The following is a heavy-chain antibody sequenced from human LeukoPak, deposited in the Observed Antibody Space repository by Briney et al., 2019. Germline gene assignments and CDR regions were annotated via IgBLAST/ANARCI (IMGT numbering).Heavy chain of an antibody. CDR3: ARGVSDGGYSYGYCGY. V-gene: IGHV1-69*06. D-gene: IGHD5-18*01. Sequence: GASVKVSCKASGGTFSSYAISWVRQAPGQGLEWMGGIIPIFGTANYAQKVQGRVTITADKSTSTAYMELSSLRSEDTAVYYCARGVSDGGYSYGYCGYWGQGTLVTVSS. CDR1: GGTFSSYA. CDR2: IIPIFGTA. J-gene: IGHJ4*02.